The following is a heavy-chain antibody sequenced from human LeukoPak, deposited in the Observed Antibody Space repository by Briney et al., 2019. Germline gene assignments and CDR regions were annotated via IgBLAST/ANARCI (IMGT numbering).Heavy chain of an antibody. CDR3: TRGNYYGSGSYYGHFDY. V-gene: IGHV6-1*01. CDR1: GDSVSSNSAA. J-gene: IGHJ4*02. Sequence: SQTLSLTCAISGDSVSSNSAAWNWIRQSPPRGLEWLGRTYYRSKWYNDYAVSVKSRITINPDTSKNQFSLQLNSVTPEDTAVYYCTRGNYYGSGSYYGHFDYWGQGTLVTVSS. CDR2: TYYRSKWYN. D-gene: IGHD3-10*01.